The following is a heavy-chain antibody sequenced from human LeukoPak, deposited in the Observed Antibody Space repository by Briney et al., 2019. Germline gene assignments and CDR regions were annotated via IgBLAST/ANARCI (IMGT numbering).Heavy chain of an antibody. J-gene: IGHJ3*02. Sequence: VASVKVSCKASGYTFTSYYMHWVRQAPGQGLEWMGWINPSGSSTSYAQKFQGRVTMTRDLSTSTVYMELSSLRPEDTAVYYCARPIYDSTGYHYANAFDIWGQGTMVTVSS. CDR3: ARPIYDSTGYHYANAFDI. V-gene: IGHV1-46*01. CDR1: GYTFTSYY. D-gene: IGHD3-22*01. CDR2: INPSGSST.